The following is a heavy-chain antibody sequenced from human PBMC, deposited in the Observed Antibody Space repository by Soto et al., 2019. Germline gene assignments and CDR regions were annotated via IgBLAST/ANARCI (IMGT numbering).Heavy chain of an antibody. V-gene: IGHV4-34*01. CDR1: GGSFSGYY. J-gene: IGHJ6*02. Sequence: KTSETLSLTCAVYGGSFSGYYWSWIRQPPGKGLEWIGEINHSGSTNYNPSLKSRVTISVDTSKNQFSLKLSSVTAADTAVYYCARGQQYDFWSGSYHGVYYYYYGMDVWGQGTTVTVSS. CDR3: ARGQQYDFWSGSYHGVYYYYYGMDV. CDR2: INHSGST. D-gene: IGHD3-3*01.